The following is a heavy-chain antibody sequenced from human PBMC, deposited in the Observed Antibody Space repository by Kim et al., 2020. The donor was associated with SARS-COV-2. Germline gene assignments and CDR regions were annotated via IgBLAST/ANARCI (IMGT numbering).Heavy chain of an antibody. CDR3: ARSGGYGSGSYYED. J-gene: IGHJ4*02. Sequence: ADYVKGRITTSRDNAKDSLYLQMNSLRAEDTALYHCARSGGYGSGSYYEDWGQGTLVTVSS. D-gene: IGHD3-10*01. V-gene: IGHV3-20*01.